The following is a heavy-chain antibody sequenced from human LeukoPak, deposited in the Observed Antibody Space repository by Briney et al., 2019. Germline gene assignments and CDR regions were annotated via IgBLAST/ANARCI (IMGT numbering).Heavy chain of an antibody. Sequence: GESLKISCKGSGYSFADSWIAWVRQMPGKGLDWMGLIYPGDSDTRYSPSFQGQVSISVDKSISTTFLQWSSLKASDTAMYYCARQYGRPYDYWGQGTLVSVSS. CDR3: ARQYGRPYDY. V-gene: IGHV5-51*01. J-gene: IGHJ4*02. CDR2: IYPGDSDT. D-gene: IGHD3-10*01. CDR1: GYSFADSW.